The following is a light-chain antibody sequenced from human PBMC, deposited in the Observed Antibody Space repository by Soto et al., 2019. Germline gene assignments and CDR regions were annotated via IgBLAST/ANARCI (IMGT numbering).Light chain of an antibody. CDR2: DAS. J-gene: IGKJ1*01. V-gene: IGKV1-5*01. Sequence: DIQMTQSPSTLSASVGDRVTITCRASQSISGWLAWYQQKPGKAPKLLIFDASSLERGVPSRFSGSGSGTEFTLTISSLQPGDFATYYCQQYNSYSRTFGQGTKVDIK. CDR1: QSISGW. CDR3: QQYNSYSRT.